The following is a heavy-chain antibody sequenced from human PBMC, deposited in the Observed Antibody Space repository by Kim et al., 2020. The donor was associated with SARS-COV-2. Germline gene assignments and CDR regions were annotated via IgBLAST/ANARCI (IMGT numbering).Heavy chain of an antibody. D-gene: IGHD6-13*01. CDR1: GGSISSSSYY. CDR3: ARHGRIAAAGNSFDI. Sequence: SETLSLTCTVSGGSISSSSYYWGWIRQPPGMGLEWIGSIYYSGSTYYNPSLKSRVTISVDTSKNQFSLKLSSVTAADTAVYYCARHGRIAAAGNSFDIWGQGTMVTVSS. CDR2: IYYSGST. V-gene: IGHV4-39*01. J-gene: IGHJ3*02.